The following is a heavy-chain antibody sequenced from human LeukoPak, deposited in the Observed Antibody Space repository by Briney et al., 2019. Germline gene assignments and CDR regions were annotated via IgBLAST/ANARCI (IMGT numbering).Heavy chain of an antibody. J-gene: IGHJ4*02. CDR3: ARLCWGNQLAGFDS. Sequence: ASVKVSCKASGYTFTSYAMHWVRQAPGQRLEWMGWINAGNGNTKYSQKFQGRVTITRDTSASTVYMELSSLRSEDTAVYYCARLCWGNQLAGFDSWGQGTLVTVSS. D-gene: IGHD3-10*02. CDR1: GYTFTSYA. CDR2: INAGNGNT. V-gene: IGHV1-3*01.